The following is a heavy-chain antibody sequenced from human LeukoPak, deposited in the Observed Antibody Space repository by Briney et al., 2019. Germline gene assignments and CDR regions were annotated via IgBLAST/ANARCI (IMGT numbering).Heavy chain of an antibody. V-gene: IGHV1-18*01. CDR2: ISAYNGNT. Sequence: ASVKVSCKASGYTFSNYGISWVRQAPGQGLEWMGWISAYNGNTNYAQKLQGRVTMTTDTSTSTAYMELRSLRSDDTAVYYCAREYSSGWYGDYWGQGTLVTVSS. J-gene: IGHJ4*02. CDR1: GYTFSNYG. CDR3: AREYSSGWYGDY. D-gene: IGHD6-19*01.